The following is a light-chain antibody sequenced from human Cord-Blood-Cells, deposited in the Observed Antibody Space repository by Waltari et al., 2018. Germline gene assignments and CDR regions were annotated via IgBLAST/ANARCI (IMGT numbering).Light chain of an antibody. CDR3: SSYTSSSVV. CDR1: SSDVGGYNY. CDR2: EVS. Sequence: QSALTQPASVSGSPGQSITISCTGTSSDVGGYNYVSWYQQQPGKAPKVMIYEVSNRPSGVSNRFSGSKSGNTASLTISGLQAEDEADYYCSSYTSSSVVFGGGTKLTVL. V-gene: IGLV2-14*01. J-gene: IGLJ2*01.